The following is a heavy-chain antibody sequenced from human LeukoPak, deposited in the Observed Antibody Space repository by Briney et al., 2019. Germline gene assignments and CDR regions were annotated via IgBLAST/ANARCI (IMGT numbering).Heavy chain of an antibody. CDR3: ANKGVPIGSGWFAY. D-gene: IGHD6-19*01. V-gene: IGHV3-23*01. CDR2: ISGSGASK. Sequence: PGGSLRLSCAVSGFTFSNYAVSWVRQAPGKGLEWVSGISGSGASKYYADSVKGRFTISRDNSKNTLYLQMNTLRVEDTAVYYCANKGVPIGSGWFAYWGQGTLVTVSS. J-gene: IGHJ5*01. CDR1: GFTFSNYA.